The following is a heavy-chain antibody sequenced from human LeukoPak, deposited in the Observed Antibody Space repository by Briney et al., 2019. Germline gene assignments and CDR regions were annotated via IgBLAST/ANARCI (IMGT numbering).Heavy chain of an antibody. CDR1: GGSISSSSYY. D-gene: IGHD1-26*01. CDR2: IYYSGST. J-gene: IGHJ3*02. Sequence: SETLSLTRTVSGGSISSSSYYWGWIRQPPGKGLEWIGSIYYSGSTYYNPSLKSRVTISVDTSKNQFSLKLSSVTAADTAVYYCARDRGSYLAFDIWGQGTMVTVSS. V-gene: IGHV4-39*07. CDR3: ARDRGSYLAFDI.